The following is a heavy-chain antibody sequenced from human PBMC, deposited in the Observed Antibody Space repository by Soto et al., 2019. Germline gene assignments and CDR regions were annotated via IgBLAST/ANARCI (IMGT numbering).Heavy chain of an antibody. V-gene: IGHV3-21*01. CDR1: GFTFSSYS. D-gene: IGHD6-6*01. CDR3: ARGGEYSSSRGSMGAFDI. CDR2: ISSSSSYI. Sequence: GGSLRLSCAASGFTFSSYSMNWVRQAPGKGLEWVSSISSSSSYIYYADSVKGRFTISRDNAKNSLYLQMNSLRAEDTAVYYCARGGEYSSSRGSMGAFDIWGQGTMVTVSS. J-gene: IGHJ3*02.